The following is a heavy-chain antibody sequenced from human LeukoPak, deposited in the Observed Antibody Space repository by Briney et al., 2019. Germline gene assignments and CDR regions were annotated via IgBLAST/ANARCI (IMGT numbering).Heavy chain of an antibody. D-gene: IGHD3-16*01. Sequence: GGSQRLSCEASGFTFSSYGMHWVRQAPGKGLEWVTVIWSDGSQMYYADSVKGRFTISRDNSKNTLSLQMDSLRAEDTAIYYCARRGSKTYDFDFWGQGTLVTVSS. CDR2: IWSDGSQM. V-gene: IGHV3-33*01. CDR1: GFTFSSYG. CDR3: ARRGSKTYDFDF. J-gene: IGHJ4*02.